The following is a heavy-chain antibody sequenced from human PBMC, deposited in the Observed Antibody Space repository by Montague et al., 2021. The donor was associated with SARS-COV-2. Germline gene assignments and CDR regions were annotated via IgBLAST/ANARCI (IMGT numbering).Heavy chain of an antibody. CDR2: IYYSGNT. J-gene: IGHJ6*02. Sequence: SEILSLTCTVSGGSITSSAYYWSWIRQSPGKGLEWIGTIYYSGNTYSNPSLKSRVTISMDTSKSQVSLKINSVTAADTAVYFCASLGSPAYCGGDCYLRDYGMDVWGQGTRVTVSS. V-gene: IGHV4-39*01. CDR3: ASLGSPAYCGGDCYLRDYGMDV. CDR1: GGSITSSAYY. D-gene: IGHD2-21*02.